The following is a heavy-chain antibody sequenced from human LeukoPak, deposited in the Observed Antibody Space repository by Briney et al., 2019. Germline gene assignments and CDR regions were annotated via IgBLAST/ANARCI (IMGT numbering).Heavy chain of an antibody. V-gene: IGHV1-2*02. CDR3: ARGGEYYGSGSPNDY. D-gene: IGHD3-10*01. J-gene: IGHJ4*02. Sequence: ASVKVSCKASGYTFTGYYMHWVRQAPGQGLEWMGWINPNSGGTNYAQKFQGRVTMTRDTSISTAYMELSRLRSDDTAVYYCARGGEYYGSGSPNDYWGQGTLVTVSS. CDR1: GYTFTGYY. CDR2: INPNSGGT.